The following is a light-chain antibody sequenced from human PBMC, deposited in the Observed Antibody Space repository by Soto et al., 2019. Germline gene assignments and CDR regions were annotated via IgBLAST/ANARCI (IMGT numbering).Light chain of an antibody. CDR3: QQFNNWPPEYT. V-gene: IGKV3D-15*01. J-gene: IGKJ2*01. Sequence: EIVMTQFPATLSVSPGERATLSCRASQSVSDNLAWYQQKPGQAPRLLIYRASTRATAIPARFSGSGSGTEFTLTISSVQSEDFGLYYCQQFNNWPPEYTFGQGTKLEIK. CDR2: RAS. CDR1: QSVSDN.